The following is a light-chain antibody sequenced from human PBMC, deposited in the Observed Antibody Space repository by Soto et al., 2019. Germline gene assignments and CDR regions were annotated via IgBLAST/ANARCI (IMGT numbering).Light chain of an antibody. CDR3: QQSYSIPPYP. Sequence: DIQMTQSPSSLSASVGDRVTITCRASQSISSYLNWYQQKPGKAPKLLIYAASSLQSGVPSRFSGSGSGTDFPLTISSLQPEDFATYYCQQSYSIPPYPFGQGTKLEIK. J-gene: IGKJ2*01. V-gene: IGKV1-39*01. CDR2: AAS. CDR1: QSISSY.